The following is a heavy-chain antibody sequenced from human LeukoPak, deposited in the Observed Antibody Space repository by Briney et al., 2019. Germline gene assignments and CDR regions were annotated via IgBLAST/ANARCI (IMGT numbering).Heavy chain of an antibody. D-gene: IGHD1-26*01. CDR1: GFTFSSYA. CDR3: AKRELPHFYYYYGMDV. J-gene: IGHJ6*02. Sequence: GGSLRLSCAASGFTFSSYAMSWVCQAPGKGLEWVSAISGSGGSTYYADSVKGRFTIPRDNSKNTLYLQMNSLRAEDTAVYYCAKRELPHFYYYYGMDVWGQGTTVTVSS. V-gene: IGHV3-23*01. CDR2: ISGSGGST.